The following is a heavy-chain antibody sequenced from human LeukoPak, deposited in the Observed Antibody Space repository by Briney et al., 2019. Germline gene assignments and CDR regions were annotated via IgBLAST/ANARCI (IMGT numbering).Heavy chain of an antibody. CDR1: GGSFSGYY. CDR3: ARGLNRYYYYLDV. CDR2: INHSGST. Sequence: PETLSLTCAVHGGSFSGYYWSWIRQPPGEGLEWVGEINHSGSTNYNPSLMSRVTISDDTSNNQFLLKLSSVTAEDAAVYYCARGLNRYYYYLDVWGKGTTVTVSS. V-gene: IGHV4-34*01. J-gene: IGHJ6*03.